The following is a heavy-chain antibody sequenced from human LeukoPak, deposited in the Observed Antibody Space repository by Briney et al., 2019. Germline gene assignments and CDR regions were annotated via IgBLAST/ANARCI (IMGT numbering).Heavy chain of an antibody. Sequence: SETLSLTCTVSDGSISSGGYYWNWIRQHPGKGLGWIGYISYSGSTYYNSSLKSRVTISVDTSKNQFSLNLSSVTAADTAVYYCAALIAVSGTVDYWGQGTLVTVSS. CDR1: DGSISSGGYY. V-gene: IGHV4-31*03. J-gene: IGHJ4*02. CDR3: AALIAVSGTVDY. D-gene: IGHD6-19*01. CDR2: ISYSGST.